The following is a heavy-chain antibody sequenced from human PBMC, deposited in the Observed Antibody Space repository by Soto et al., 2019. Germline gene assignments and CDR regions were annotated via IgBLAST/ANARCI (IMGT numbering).Heavy chain of an antibody. CDR1: NFIFSNAW. Sequence: PGGSLRLSCAASNFIFSNAWMNWVRQAPGKGLEWVGRIKSKTDGGTTDYATPVKGRFTISRDDSKNTLYLQMNSLKTEDTAVYYCTTDPLWRSSSWYGSYYYYYYGMDVWGQGTTVTVSS. CDR2: IKSKTDGGTT. V-gene: IGHV3-15*07. CDR3: TTDPLWRSSSWYGSYYYYYYGMDV. J-gene: IGHJ6*02. D-gene: IGHD6-13*01.